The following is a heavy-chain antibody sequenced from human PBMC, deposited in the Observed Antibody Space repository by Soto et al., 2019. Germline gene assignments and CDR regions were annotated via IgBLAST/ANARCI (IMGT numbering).Heavy chain of an antibody. CDR2: MYNSGST. D-gene: IGHD3-16*01. V-gene: IGHV4-31*03. CDR3: ARGGDTTKVDF. Sequence: QVQLQESGPGLVKPSQTLSLTCTVSGDSISSGGYRWSWIRQHPGEGLEWIGIMYNSGSTSYNPSLKSRATISVDTSTNQFSLNLRSVTAADTAVYYCARGGDTTKVDFWGQGTLVTVSS. J-gene: IGHJ4*02. CDR1: GDSISSGGYR.